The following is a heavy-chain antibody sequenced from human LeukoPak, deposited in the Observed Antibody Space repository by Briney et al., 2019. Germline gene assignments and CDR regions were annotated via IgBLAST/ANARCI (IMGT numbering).Heavy chain of an antibody. CDR3: AKENAGYYDSSGGFDY. V-gene: IGHV3-23*01. CDR1: GFTFSSYA. J-gene: IGHJ4*02. CDR2: ISGSGGST. Sequence: GGSLRLSCAASGFTFSSYAMSWVRQAPGKGLEWVSAISGSGGSTYYADSVKGRLTISRDNSKNTLYLQMNSLRAEDTAVYYCAKENAGYYDSSGGFDYWGQGTLVTVSS. D-gene: IGHD3-22*01.